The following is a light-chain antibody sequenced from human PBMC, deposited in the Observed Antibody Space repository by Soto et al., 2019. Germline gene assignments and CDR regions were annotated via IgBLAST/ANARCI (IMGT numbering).Light chain of an antibody. J-gene: IGKJ1*01. CDR2: GAS. Sequence: IVMTQYPPTLSASPWERATLSCRASQSVSNDFLAWYQQKPGQAPRLLIYGASTRATDVPDRFSGSGSGADFTLTISRLEPEDFAVYYCQQYGSSPPRTFGQGTKVDI. CDR1: QSVSNDF. CDR3: QQYGSSPPRT. V-gene: IGKV3-20*01.